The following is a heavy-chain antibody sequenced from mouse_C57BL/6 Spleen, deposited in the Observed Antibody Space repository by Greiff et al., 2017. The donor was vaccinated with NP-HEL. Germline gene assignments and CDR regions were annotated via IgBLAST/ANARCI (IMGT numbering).Heavy chain of an antibody. J-gene: IGHJ3*01. CDR3: TTSGYYSSSLFAY. CDR2: IDPEDGDT. V-gene: IGHV14-1*01. D-gene: IGHD1-1*01. Sequence: EVQLQQSGAELVRPGASVKLSCTASGFNIKDYYMHWVKQRPEQGLEWIGRIDPEDGDTEYAPKFQGKATMTADKSSNTAYLQLSSLTSEDPAVYYCTTSGYYSSSLFAYWGQGTLVTVSA. CDR1: GFNIKDYY.